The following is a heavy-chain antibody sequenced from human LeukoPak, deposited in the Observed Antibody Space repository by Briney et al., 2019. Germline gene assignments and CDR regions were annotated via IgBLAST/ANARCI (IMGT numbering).Heavy chain of an antibody. Sequence: GGSLRLSCAASGFVFSGYAMHWVRQAPGKGLEWVALISYEGSNKDYADPVKGRFTISRDQSKNTLYLQMNSLRVDDTAVYYCARGVGIYGYDYYYGLDVWGQGITVTVSS. CDR2: ISYEGSNK. J-gene: IGHJ6*02. D-gene: IGHD3-3*02. CDR1: GFVFSGYA. V-gene: IGHV3-30-3*01. CDR3: ARGVGIYGYDYYYGLDV.